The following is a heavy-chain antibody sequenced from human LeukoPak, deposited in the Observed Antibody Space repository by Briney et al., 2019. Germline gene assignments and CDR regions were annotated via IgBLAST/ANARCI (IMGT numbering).Heavy chain of an antibody. CDR2: IKQDGSEI. J-gene: IGHJ4*02. V-gene: IGHV3-7*01. D-gene: IGHD1-26*01. CDR1: GFNFSSYW. Sequence: GGSLRLSCAASGFNFSSYWMSWVRQAPGKGLEWVANIKQDGSEIYYVDSVKGRFTISRDNAKNSLYLQMNSLRAEDTAVYYCARDKIVGATHFDYWGQGALVTVSS. CDR3: ARDKIVGATHFDY.